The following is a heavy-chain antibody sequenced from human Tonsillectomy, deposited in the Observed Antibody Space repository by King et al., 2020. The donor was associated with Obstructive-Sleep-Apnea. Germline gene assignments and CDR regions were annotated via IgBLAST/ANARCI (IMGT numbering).Heavy chain of an antibody. CDR3: ARGCLVAASFDY. CDR2: FNPNGGST. Sequence: VQLVEAGAEVKEPGASVKVSCKASGYTFTSYYMHWVRQAPGQGLEWMGMFNPNGGSTRCAQNFQGRVTMTRDTSTGTVYMELSSLRSEDTAVYYCARGCLVAASFDYWGQGTLVTVSS. CDR1: GYTFTSYY. D-gene: IGHD2-15*01. J-gene: IGHJ4*02. V-gene: IGHV1-46*01.